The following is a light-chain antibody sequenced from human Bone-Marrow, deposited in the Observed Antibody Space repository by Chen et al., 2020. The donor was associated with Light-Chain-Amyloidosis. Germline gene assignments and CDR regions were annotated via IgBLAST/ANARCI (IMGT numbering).Light chain of an antibody. CDR3: QQRSSWPSIT. V-gene: IGKV3-11*01. Sequence: VLTQSPATLSLSPGERASLFCTASQGIGTYLAWYRQQPGQAPRLLIYDASNRATDIPARFTAWGSGTDFTRPITNLEPEDFAVYYCQQRSSWPSITFGQGTRLEI. CDR2: DAS. J-gene: IGKJ5*01. CDR1: QGIGTY.